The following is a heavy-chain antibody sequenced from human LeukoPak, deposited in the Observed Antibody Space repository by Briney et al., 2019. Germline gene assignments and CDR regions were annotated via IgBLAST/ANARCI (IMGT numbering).Heavy chain of an antibody. CDR2: IRYDGSNK. CDR1: GFTFSSYG. V-gene: IGHV3-30*02. CDR3: AKSPGSGSVRWFDP. Sequence: GGSLRLSCAASGFTFSSYGMHWVRQAPGRGLEWVAFIRYDGSNKYYADSVKGRFTISRDNSKNTLYLQMNSLRAEDTAVYYCAKSPGSGSVRWFDPWGQGTLVTVSS. J-gene: IGHJ5*02. D-gene: IGHD6-19*01.